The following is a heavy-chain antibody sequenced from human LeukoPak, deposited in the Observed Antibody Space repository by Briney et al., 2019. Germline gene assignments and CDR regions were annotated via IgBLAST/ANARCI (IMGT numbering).Heavy chain of an antibody. CDR2: ITTSGGRT. V-gene: IGHV3-23*01. CDR1: GFTLSSYA. D-gene: IGHD6-19*01. J-gene: IGHJ4*02. CDR3: AKGSSGWSN. Sequence: PGGSLRLSCAASGFTLSSYAMSWVRQAPGKGLEWVSGITTSGGRTYYADSVKGRFTISRDNSKNTLYLQMNSLRVEDTAVYHCAKGSSGWSNWGQGTLVIVSS.